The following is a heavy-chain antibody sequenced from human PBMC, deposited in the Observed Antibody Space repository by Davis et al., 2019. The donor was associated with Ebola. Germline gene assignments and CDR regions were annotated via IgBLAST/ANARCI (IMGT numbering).Heavy chain of an antibody. CDR3: ARDDWKRWLRRSAFDI. V-gene: IGHV1-2*02. J-gene: IGHJ3*02. Sequence: ASVKVSCKASGYTFTGYYMHWVRQAPGQGLEWMGWINPNSGGTNYAQKFQGRVTMTKDTSISTAYMELSRLRSDDTAVYYCARDDWKRWLRRSAFDIWGQGTMVTVSS. CDR2: INPNSGGT. D-gene: IGHD5-24*01. CDR1: GYTFTGYY.